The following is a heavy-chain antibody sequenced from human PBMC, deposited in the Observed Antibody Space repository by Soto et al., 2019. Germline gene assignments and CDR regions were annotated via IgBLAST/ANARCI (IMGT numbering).Heavy chain of an antibody. J-gene: IGHJ5*02. CDR1: GDSVSSNSAA. CDR3: ARGGSVLRFLEWLTTGWWFDP. Sequence: SQTLSLTCAISGDSVSSNSAAWNWIRQSPSRGLEWLGRAYYRSKWYNHYAVSMKSRITVNPDTSKNQFSLQLNSVTPEDTAVYYCARGGSVLRFLEWLTTGWWFDPWGQGTLVTVSS. D-gene: IGHD3-3*01. V-gene: IGHV6-1*01. CDR2: AYYRSKWYN.